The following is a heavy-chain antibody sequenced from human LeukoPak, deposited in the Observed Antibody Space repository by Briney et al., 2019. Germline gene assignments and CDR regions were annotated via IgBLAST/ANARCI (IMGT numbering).Heavy chain of an antibody. CDR1: GYTFTNYD. Sequence: ASVKVSCKASGYTFTNYDINWVRQAPGQGLEWMGWISAYNGNTKYAQKFQGGVIMTTDTSTSTAYMELRSLRSDDTAVYYCARFTPRLPREKFDYWGLGTLVTVSS. D-gene: IGHD1-26*01. J-gene: IGHJ4*02. V-gene: IGHV1-18*01. CDR2: ISAYNGNT. CDR3: ARFTPRLPREKFDY.